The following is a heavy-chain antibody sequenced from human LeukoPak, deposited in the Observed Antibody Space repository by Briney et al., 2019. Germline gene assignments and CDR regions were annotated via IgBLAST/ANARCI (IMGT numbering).Heavy chain of an antibody. V-gene: IGHV1-46*01. Sequence: GASVKVSCKASGYTFTSYYMHWVRQAPGQGLEWMGIINPSGGSTSYAQKFQGRVTMTRDMSTSTVYMELSSLRSEDTAVYYCARDGNWNPTRLYYYYYMDVWGKGTTVTVSS. CDR1: GYTFTSYY. CDR3: ARDGNWNPTRLYYYYYMDV. CDR2: INPSGGST. J-gene: IGHJ6*03. D-gene: IGHD1-1*01.